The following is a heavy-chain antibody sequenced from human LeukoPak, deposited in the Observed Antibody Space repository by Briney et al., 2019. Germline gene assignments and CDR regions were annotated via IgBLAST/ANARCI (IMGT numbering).Heavy chain of an antibody. V-gene: IGHV3-53*01. Sequence: PGGSLRLSCAASGFTVSSNYMSWVRQAPGKGLEWVSVIYSGGSTYYADSVKGRFTISRDNSKNTVYLQMNSLRAEDTAVYYCARGGGGSYREFDYWGQGTLVTVSS. J-gene: IGHJ4*02. CDR1: GFTVSSNY. CDR3: ARGGGGSYREFDY. D-gene: IGHD1-26*01. CDR2: IYSGGST.